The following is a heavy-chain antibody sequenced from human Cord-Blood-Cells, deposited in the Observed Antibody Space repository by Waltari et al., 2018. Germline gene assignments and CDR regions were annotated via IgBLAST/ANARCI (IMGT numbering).Heavy chain of an antibody. CDR2: INHSGST. Sequence: AGLLKPSETLSLTCAVYGGSFSGYYWSWIRQPPGKGLEWIGEINHSGSTNYNPSLKSRVTISVDTSKNQFSLKLSSVTAADTAVYYCARVAADAFDIWGQGTMVTVPS. J-gene: IGHJ3*02. D-gene: IGHD6-13*01. CDR3: ARVAADAFDI. V-gene: IGHV4-34*01. CDR1: GGSFSGYY.